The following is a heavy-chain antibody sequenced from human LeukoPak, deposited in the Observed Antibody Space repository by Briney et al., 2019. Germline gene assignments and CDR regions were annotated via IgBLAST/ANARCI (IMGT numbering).Heavy chain of an antibody. V-gene: IGHV3-23*01. Sequence: QPGGSLRLSCAASGFTFSSYTMNWVRQAPGKGLEWVSAISGSGGNTYYAGSVKGRFTISRDNSENTLYLQMNSLRAEDTAVYYCVGHSADWYYFDYWGQGTLVTVSS. CDR1: GFTFSSYT. CDR2: ISGSGGNT. D-gene: IGHD3-9*01. CDR3: VGHSADWYYFDY. J-gene: IGHJ4*02.